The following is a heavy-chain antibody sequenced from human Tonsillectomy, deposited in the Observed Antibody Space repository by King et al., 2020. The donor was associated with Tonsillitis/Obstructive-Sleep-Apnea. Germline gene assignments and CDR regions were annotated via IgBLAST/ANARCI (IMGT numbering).Heavy chain of an antibody. D-gene: IGHD3-9*01. CDR1: GFTFSSYG. J-gene: IGHJ4*02. CDR2: IWYDGSNK. Sequence: QLVQYGGGVVQPGRSLRLSCAASGFTFSSYGMHWVRQAPGKGLEWVAVIWYDGSNKYYADSVKGRFTISRDNSKNTLYLQMNSLRAEDTAVYYCARVDDILTGYSPFDYWGQGTLVTVSS. V-gene: IGHV3-33*01. CDR3: ARVDDILTGYSPFDY.